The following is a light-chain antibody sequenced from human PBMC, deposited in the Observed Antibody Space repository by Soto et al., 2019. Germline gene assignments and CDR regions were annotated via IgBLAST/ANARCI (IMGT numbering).Light chain of an antibody. Sequence: QSVLTQPPSASGTPGQRVTISCSGSSSNIGSNTVNWYQQFPGTAPKLLIYGNNQRPSGVPDRFSGSKSGTSASLAISGLQSGDEADYYCAAWDDSLNGRVFGGGTKLTVL. J-gene: IGLJ2*01. V-gene: IGLV1-44*01. CDR1: SSNIGSNT. CDR3: AAWDDSLNGRV. CDR2: GNN.